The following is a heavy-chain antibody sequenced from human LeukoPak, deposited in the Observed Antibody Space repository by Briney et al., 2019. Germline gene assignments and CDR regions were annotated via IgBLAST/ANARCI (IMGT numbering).Heavy chain of an antibody. Sequence: PGGSLRLSCAASGFTFSSYWMHWVRQAPGKGLMWVSRINTDGTYTSYADSVKGRFTISRDNAKNTLYLQMNSLRAEDTAVYYCTMDLTGRYDYWGQGTLVTVSS. V-gene: IGHV3-74*01. J-gene: IGHJ4*02. CDR1: GFTFSSYW. CDR3: TMDLTGRYDY. D-gene: IGHD1-20*01. CDR2: INTDGTYT.